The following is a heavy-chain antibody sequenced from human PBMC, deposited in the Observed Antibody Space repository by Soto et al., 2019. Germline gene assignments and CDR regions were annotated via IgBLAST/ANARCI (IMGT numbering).Heavy chain of an antibody. J-gene: IGHJ6*02. V-gene: IGHV4-39*01. Sequence: PPENLSLTCTVSGGSIRSSSYYWGWIRQPPGKGLEWIGSIYYSGSTYYNPSLKSRVTISVDTSKNQFSLKLSSVTAADTAVYYCARNLLIAASGGYYYDGMDLWGQRTTVTVS. CDR3: ARNLLIAASGGYYYDGMDL. CDR2: IYYSGST. CDR1: GGSIRSSSYY. D-gene: IGHD6-13*01.